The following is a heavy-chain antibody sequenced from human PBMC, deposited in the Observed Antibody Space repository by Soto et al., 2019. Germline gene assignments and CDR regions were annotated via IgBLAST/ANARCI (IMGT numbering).Heavy chain of an antibody. CDR3: AKASPLLPDY. CDR1: GFTFSSYG. V-gene: IGHV3-30*18. J-gene: IGHJ4*02. D-gene: IGHD3-10*01. CDR2: ISYDGSNK. Sequence: QVQLVESGGGVVQPGRSLRLSCAASGFTFSSYGMHWVRQAPGKGLEWVAVISYDGSNKYYADSVKGRFTISRDNSKNPLYLQMNSLRAEDTAVYYCAKASPLLPDYWGQGTLVTVSS.